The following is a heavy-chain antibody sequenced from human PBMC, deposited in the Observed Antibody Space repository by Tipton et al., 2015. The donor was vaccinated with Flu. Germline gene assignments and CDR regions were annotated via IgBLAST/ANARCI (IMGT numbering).Heavy chain of an antibody. V-gene: IGHV4-38-2*01. CDR3: ARCDLTSSTWYPYGMDV. CDR1: GYSIGNGYY. Sequence: GLVKPSETLSLTCAVSGYSIGNGYYWGWIRQAPGKGLEWIASIYHSGTTYYNPSLKSRVTISVDKSKNQFSLKLSSVTAADTAVYYCARCDLTSSTWYPYGMDVWGQGTTVTVSS. D-gene: IGHD6-13*01. J-gene: IGHJ6*02. CDR2: IYHSGTT.